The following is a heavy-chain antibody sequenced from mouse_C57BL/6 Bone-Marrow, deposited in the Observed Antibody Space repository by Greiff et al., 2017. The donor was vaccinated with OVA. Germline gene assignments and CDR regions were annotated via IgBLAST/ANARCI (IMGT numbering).Heavy chain of an antibody. CDR1: GFTFSSYT. V-gene: IGHV5-9*01. CDR2: ISGGGGNT. D-gene: IGHD2-3*01. CDR3: ANYMMITFDAMDY. Sequence: EVQLVESGGGLVKPGGSLKLSCAASGFTFSSYTMSWVRQTPEKRLEWVATISGGGGNTYYPDSVKGRFTISRDNAKNTLYLQLSSLMSEDTALDYGANYMMITFDAMDYWGQGTSVTVSS. J-gene: IGHJ4*01.